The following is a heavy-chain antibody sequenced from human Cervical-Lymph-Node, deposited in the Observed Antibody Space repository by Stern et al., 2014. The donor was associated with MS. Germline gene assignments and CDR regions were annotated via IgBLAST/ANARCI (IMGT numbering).Heavy chain of an antibody. CDR1: GYTFTTYY. CDR2: INPSGAST. Sequence: DQLVESGAEVKKPGASVKVSCKAPGYTFTTYYMHWVRQAPGQGLEWMGIINPSGASTSYAQKFQGRVTMTRDTSTSTVYMELSSLRSEDTAVYYCAREEAGHRLGMMDVWGQGTTVTVSS. CDR3: AREEAGHRLGMMDV. V-gene: IGHV1-46*01. J-gene: IGHJ6*02. D-gene: IGHD6-19*01.